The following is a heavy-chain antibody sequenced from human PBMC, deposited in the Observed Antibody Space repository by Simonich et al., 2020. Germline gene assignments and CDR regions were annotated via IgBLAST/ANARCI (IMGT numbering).Heavy chain of an antibody. J-gene: IGHJ6*03. V-gene: IGHV3-7*01. Sequence: EVQLVESGGGLVQPGGSLRLSCAASGFTFSSYWMSWVRQAPGKGREWVANIKQDGSEKYYVDSVKGRFTITRDNAKNSLYRQMNSLRAEDTAVYYCARDGLGTAYYYYMDVWGKGTTVTVSS. D-gene: IGHD7-27*01. CDR1: GFTFSSYW. CDR3: ARDGLGTAYYYYMDV. CDR2: IKQDGSEK.